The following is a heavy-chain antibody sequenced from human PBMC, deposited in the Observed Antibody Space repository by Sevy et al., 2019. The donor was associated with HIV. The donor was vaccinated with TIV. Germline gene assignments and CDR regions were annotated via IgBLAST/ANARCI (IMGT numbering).Heavy chain of an antibody. CDR2: ISGSGGST. V-gene: IGHV3-23*01. J-gene: IGHJ4*02. D-gene: IGHD3-22*01. CDR3: AKGSVYDTSGYYYTLVAFDY. Sequence: GGSRLSCAASGFPFSGYAMTWVRQAPGKGLEWVSAISGSGGSTYYADSVKGRFSISRDNTKNTLYLQMSSLRAEDTAVYFCAKGSVYDTSGYYYTLVAFDYWGQGTPVTVSS. CDR1: GFPFSGYA.